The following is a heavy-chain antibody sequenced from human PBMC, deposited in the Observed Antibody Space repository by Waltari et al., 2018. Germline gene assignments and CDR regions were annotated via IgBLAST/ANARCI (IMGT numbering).Heavy chain of an antibody. CDR3: ARIFLQWLAPTYYFDY. J-gene: IGHJ4*02. CDR2: IKQDGSEK. CDR1: GFTFSSYW. D-gene: IGHD6-19*01. Sequence: EVQLVESGGGLVQPGGSLRLSCAASGFTFSSYWMSWVRQAPGKGLEWVANIKQDGSEKYYVDSVKGRFTISRDNAKNSLYLQMNSLRAEDTAVYYCARIFLQWLAPTYYFDYWGQGILVTVSS. V-gene: IGHV3-7*01.